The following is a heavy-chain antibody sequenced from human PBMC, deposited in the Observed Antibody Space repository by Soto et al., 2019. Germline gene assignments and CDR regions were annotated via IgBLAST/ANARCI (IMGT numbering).Heavy chain of an antibody. V-gene: IGHV3-21*01. J-gene: IGHJ4*02. D-gene: IGHD6-13*01. Sequence: GGSLRLSCVASGFILSDYTMNWVRQAPGKGLEWVSLISSSSSFIYYPDSVKGRFTISRDNAKNSLFLQMNSLRAEDAAVYYCARVSHTTSIVAPGTGGDHWGQGTMVTVSS. CDR3: ARVSHTTSIVAPGTGGDH. CDR1: GFILSDYT. CDR2: ISSSSSFI.